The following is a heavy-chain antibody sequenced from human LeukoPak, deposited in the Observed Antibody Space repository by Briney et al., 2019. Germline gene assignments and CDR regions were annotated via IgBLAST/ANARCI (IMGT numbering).Heavy chain of an antibody. V-gene: IGHV3-7*01. Sequence: GGSLRLSCAASGFTFSDHWMHWVRQAPGKGLEWVATINRDGSEKWYLDSVRGRFTISRDNAKNSLYLQMNSLRAEDTAVYYCARIVVVVAATGCFDYWGQGTLVTVSS. CDR2: INRDGSEK. D-gene: IGHD2-15*01. J-gene: IGHJ4*02. CDR1: GFTFSDHW. CDR3: ARIVVVVAATGCFDY.